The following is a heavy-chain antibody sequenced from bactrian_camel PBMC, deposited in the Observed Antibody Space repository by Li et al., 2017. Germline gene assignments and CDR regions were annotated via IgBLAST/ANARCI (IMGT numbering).Heavy chain of an antibody. V-gene: IGHV3S54*01. CDR2: IYTGGGDVTT. D-gene: IGHD6*01. CDR3: AEGRGSRGEHCYSLNY. J-gene: IGHJ4*01. CDR1: GYTYSINC. Sequence: HVQLVESGGGSVQAGGSLRLSCTASGYTYSINCMGWFRQAPGKEREGVAAIYTGGGDVTTYYAAAVKGRFAISQDNSKSAVYLQMSSLKPEDTAMYYCAEGRGSRGEHCYSLNYWGQGTQVTVS.